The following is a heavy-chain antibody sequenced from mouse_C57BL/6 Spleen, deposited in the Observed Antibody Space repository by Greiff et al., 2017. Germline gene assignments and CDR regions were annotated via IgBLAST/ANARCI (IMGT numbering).Heavy chain of an antibody. CDR1: GYTFTSYW. V-gene: IGHV1-50*01. CDR3: AKVVGGAMDY. D-gene: IGHD1-1*01. CDR2: IDPSDSYT. J-gene: IGHJ4*01. Sequence: VQLQQPGAELVKPGASVKLSCKASGYTFTSYWMQWVKQRPGQGLEWIGEIDPSDSYTNYNQKFKGKATLTVDTSSSTAYMQLSSLTSEDSAVYYCAKVVGGAMDYWGQGTSVTVSS.